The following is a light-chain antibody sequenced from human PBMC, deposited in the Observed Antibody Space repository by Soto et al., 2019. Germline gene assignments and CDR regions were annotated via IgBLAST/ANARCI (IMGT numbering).Light chain of an antibody. CDR2: EVS. J-gene: IGKJ5*01. V-gene: IGKV2D-29*01. CDR3: MHSLQVPSN. Sequence: DIVMTQTPLSLSVTPGQPASISCKCSQSLLYSDGRTYLYWFLQKPGQPPQLLTYEVSNRFYGVPHRISGSGSGTDFTLKFSRVEAEDVGVYYWMHSLQVPSNFGQGTRLEIK. CDR1: QSLLYSDGRTY.